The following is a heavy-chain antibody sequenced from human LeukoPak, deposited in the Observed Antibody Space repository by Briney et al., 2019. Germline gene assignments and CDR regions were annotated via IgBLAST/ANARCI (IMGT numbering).Heavy chain of an antibody. CDR2: ISGSGDTT. Sequence: PGGSLRLSCAASGFTFSNYAMNWVRQAPGKGLEWVSVISGSGDTTYYADSVKGRFTISRDNSKNTLYLQMNSLRAEDTAVYYCAKGGGWYYYFDYWGQGTLVTVSS. CDR1: GFTFSNYA. CDR3: AKGGGWYYYFDY. D-gene: IGHD6-19*01. J-gene: IGHJ4*02. V-gene: IGHV3-23*01.